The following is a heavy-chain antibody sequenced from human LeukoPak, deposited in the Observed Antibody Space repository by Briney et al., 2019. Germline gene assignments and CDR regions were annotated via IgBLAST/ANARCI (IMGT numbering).Heavy chain of an antibody. CDR1: GDSISSYY. D-gene: IGHD3-10*01. J-gene: IGHJ6*02. Sequence: SEILSLTCTVSGDSISSYYWSWIRQPPGKGLEWIGYIYYSGSTNYNPSLKSRVTISVDTSKNQFSLKLSSVTAADTAVYYCARDTLTMVRGVMRYYYGMDVWGQGTTVTVSS. CDR2: IYYSGST. CDR3: ARDTLTMVRGVMRYYYGMDV. V-gene: IGHV4-59*01.